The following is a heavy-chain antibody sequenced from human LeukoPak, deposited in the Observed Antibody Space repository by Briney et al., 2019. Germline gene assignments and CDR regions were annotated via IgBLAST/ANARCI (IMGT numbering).Heavy chain of an antibody. Sequence: GGSLRLSCAASGFTFSSYEMNWVRQAPGKGLEWVSYISSSGSTKHYADSVKGRFTISRDNAKNTLYLQMNNLRAEDTAIYYCATYSYDSGSYYRRFYWVQAAMVSVCS. CDR3: ATYSYDSGSYYRRFY. CDR2: ISSSGSTK. D-gene: IGHD3-10*01. V-gene: IGHV3-48*03. CDR1: GFTFSSYE. J-gene: IGHJ4*02.